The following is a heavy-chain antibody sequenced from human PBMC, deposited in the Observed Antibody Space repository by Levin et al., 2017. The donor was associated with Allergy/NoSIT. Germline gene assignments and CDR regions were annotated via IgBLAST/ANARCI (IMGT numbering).Heavy chain of an antibody. CDR1: GYTFTSYG. CDR2: ISAYNGNT. V-gene: IGHV1-18*01. D-gene: IGHD3-22*01. J-gene: IGHJ6*02. CDR3: AREGYYYDSSGYYYYYDGMDV. Sequence: ASVKVSCKASGYTFTSYGISWVRQAPGQGLEWMGWISAYNGNTNYAQKLQGRVTMTTDTSTSTAYMELRSLRSDDTAVYYCAREGYYYDSSGYYYYYDGMDVWGQGTTVTVSS.